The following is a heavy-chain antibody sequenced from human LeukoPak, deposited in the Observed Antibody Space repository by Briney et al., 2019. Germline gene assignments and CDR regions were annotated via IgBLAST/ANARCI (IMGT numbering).Heavy chain of an antibody. V-gene: IGHV3-9*01. Sequence: GGSLRLSCAASGFTFDDYAMHWVRQAPGKGLEWVSGISWNSGSIGYADSVKGRFTISRDNAKNTLYLQMNSLRAEDTAVYYCARDTYRSFDYWGQGTLVTVSS. CDR1: GFTFDDYA. CDR3: ARDTYRSFDY. CDR2: ISWNSGSI. J-gene: IGHJ4*02. D-gene: IGHD6-19*01.